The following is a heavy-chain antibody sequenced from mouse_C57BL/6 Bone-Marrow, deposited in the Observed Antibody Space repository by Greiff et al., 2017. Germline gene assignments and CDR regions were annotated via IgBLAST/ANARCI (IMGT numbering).Heavy chain of an antibody. D-gene: IGHD1-1*01. J-gene: IGHJ3*01. CDR1: GYTFTDYE. CDR2: IDPETGGT. Sequence: VQLQQSGAELVRPGASVTLSCKASGYTFTDYEMHWVKQTPVHGLEWIGAIDPETGGTAYNQKFKGKAILTADKSSSTAYMELRSLTSEDSAVYYCTRGDYGSSPWFAYWGQGTRVTVSA. CDR3: TRGDYGSSPWFAY. V-gene: IGHV1-15*01.